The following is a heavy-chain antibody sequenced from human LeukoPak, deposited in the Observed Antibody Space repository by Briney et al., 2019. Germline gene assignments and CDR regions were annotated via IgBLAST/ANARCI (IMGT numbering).Heavy chain of an antibody. Sequence: GGSLRLSCAASGFTFDDYDMHWVRQAPGKGLEWVSVIYSGGSTYYADSVKGRFTISRDNSKNTLYPQMNSLRAEDTAVYYCARDRGAEYQLLRYYYYGMDVWGQGTTVTVSS. CDR2: IYSGGST. V-gene: IGHV3-53*01. CDR3: ARDRGAEYQLLRYYYYGMDV. D-gene: IGHD2-2*01. CDR1: GFTFDDYD. J-gene: IGHJ6*02.